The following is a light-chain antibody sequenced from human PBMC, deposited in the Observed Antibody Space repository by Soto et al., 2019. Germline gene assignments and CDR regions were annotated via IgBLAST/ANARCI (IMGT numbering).Light chain of an antibody. J-gene: IGKJ1*01. V-gene: IGKV3-20*01. CDR3: QQYGSSSWT. Sequence: IVLTQSPGTLSLSPGERATLSCRASQSVSSSHLAWYQQNPGQAPRLLIYGASSRATGIPDRFSGSGSGTEFTLTISRLEPEDFAVYYCQQYGSSSWTFGQGTKVDIK. CDR2: GAS. CDR1: QSVSSSH.